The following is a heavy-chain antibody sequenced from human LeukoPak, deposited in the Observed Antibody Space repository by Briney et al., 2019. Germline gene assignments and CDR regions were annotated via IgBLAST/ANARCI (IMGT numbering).Heavy chain of an antibody. CDR3: AKDEVVGATSDC. V-gene: IGHV3-23*01. J-gene: IGHJ4*02. CDR1: GFTFSTCA. CDR2: ISGSGGNT. D-gene: IGHD1-26*01. Sequence: GGSLRLSCAASGFTFSTCAMSWVRQAPGKGLEWVSTISGSGGNTYYADSVKGRFTISRDNSKNTLNLQMNSLRAEDTAVYYCAKDEVVGATSDCWGQGTLVTVSS.